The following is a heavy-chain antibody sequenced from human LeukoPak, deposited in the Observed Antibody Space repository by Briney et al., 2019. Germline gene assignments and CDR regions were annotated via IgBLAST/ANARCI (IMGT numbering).Heavy chain of an antibody. Sequence: GGSLRLSCAGSGFTFSSYAMIWVRQAPGKGLEWVSTISGSGGAGTYYAHSVKGRFTVSRDNSRNTLSLPMNSLRAEDTAVYYCVNDRGGSPFYGMDVWGQGTTVTVSS. D-gene: IGHD1-26*01. V-gene: IGHV3-23*01. CDR3: VNDRGGSPFYGMDV. CDR1: GFTFSSYA. J-gene: IGHJ6*02. CDR2: ISGSGGAGT.